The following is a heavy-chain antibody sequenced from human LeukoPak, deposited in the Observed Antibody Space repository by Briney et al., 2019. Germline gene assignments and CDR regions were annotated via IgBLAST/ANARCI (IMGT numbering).Heavy chain of an antibody. Sequence: SETLSLTCTVSGGSISSYYWSWIRQPPGKGLEWIGTVYYGRTTYYNPSLDGRVTISLDTSANHFSLQLNSVTAADTAVYYCVRHDGRGGATMGAFDSWGQGSLVTVSS. V-gene: IGHV4-59*04. J-gene: IGHJ5*01. CDR3: VRHDGRGGATMGAFDS. CDR2: VYYGRTT. D-gene: IGHD5-12*01. CDR1: GGSISSYY.